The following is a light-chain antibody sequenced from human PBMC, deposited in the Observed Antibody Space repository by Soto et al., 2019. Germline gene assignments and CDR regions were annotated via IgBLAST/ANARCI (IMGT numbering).Light chain of an antibody. J-gene: IGLJ1*01. CDR1: SSDVGGYNY. V-gene: IGLV2-14*01. CDR2: DVS. CDR3: SSYTSSSTLPYV. Sequence: QSVLTKPASGYGFPGQSITISCTGTSSDVGGYNYVSWYQQHPGKAPKLMIYDVSNRPSGVSNRFSGSKSGNTASLTISGLQAEDEADYYCSSYTSSSTLPYVFGTGTKVTVL.